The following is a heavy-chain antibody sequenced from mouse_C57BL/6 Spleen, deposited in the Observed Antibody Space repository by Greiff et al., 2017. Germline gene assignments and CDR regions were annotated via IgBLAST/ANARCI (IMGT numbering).Heavy chain of an antibody. D-gene: IGHD1-1*01. CDR1: GFTFSSYA. CDR2: ISDGGSYT. J-gene: IGHJ2*01. Sequence: EVQLVESGGGLVKPGGSLKLSCAASGFTFSSYAMSWVRQTPEKRLEWVATISDGGSYTYYPDNVTGRFTISRDNAKNNLYLQMSHLKSEDTAMYYCARDYYGSRGYFDYWGQGTTLTVSS. CDR3: ARDYYGSRGYFDY. V-gene: IGHV5-4*01.